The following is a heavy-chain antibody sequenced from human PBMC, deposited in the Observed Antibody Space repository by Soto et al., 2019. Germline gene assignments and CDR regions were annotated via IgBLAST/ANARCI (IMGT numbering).Heavy chain of an antibody. CDR3: ARGLEPGPIWNYWGVDP. CDR1: GYTFTSYD. Sequence: GASVKVSCKASGYTFTSYDINWVRQATGQGLEWMGWMNPNSGNTGYAQKFQGRVTMTRNTSISTAYMELSSLRSEDTAVYYCARGLEPGPIWNYWGVDPWGQGTLVTVSS. V-gene: IGHV1-8*01. J-gene: IGHJ5*02. D-gene: IGHD1-7*01. CDR2: MNPNSGNT.